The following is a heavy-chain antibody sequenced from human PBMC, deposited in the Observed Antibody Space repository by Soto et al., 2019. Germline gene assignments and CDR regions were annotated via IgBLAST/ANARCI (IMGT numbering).Heavy chain of an antibody. D-gene: IGHD5-12*01. J-gene: IGHJ6*03. V-gene: IGHV4-59*08. CDR1: GGSISSYY. Sequence: SETLSLTCTVSGGSISSYYWSWIRQPPGKGLEWIGYIYYSGSTNYNPSLKSRVTISVDTSKNQFSLKLSSVTAADTAVYYCARHPPPYSGYVPDGDYSHYYYYMDVWGKGTTVTVSS. CDR2: IYYSGST. CDR3: ARHPPPYSGYVPDGDYSHYYYYMDV.